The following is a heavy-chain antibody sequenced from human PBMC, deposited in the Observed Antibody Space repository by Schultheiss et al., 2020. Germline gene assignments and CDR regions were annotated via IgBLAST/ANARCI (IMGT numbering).Heavy chain of an antibody. J-gene: IGHJ4*02. CDR3: ARQGYSSGWYLAPFDY. CDR2: IYPGDSDT. CDR1: GYSFTSYW. D-gene: IGHD6-19*01. V-gene: IGHV5-51*01. Sequence: GESLKISCKGSGYSFTSYWIGWVRQMPGKGLEWMGIIYPGDSDTRYSPSFQGQVTISADKSISTAYLQWSSLKASDTAMYYCARQGYSSGWYLAPFDYWGQGTLVTVS.